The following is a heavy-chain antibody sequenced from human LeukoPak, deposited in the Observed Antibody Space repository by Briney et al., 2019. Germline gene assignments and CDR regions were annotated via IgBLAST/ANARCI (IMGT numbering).Heavy chain of an antibody. CDR2: IRYDGSNK. CDR3: AKDLGYYDFWSGYYTVDVDY. V-gene: IGHV3-30*02. D-gene: IGHD3-3*01. J-gene: IGHJ4*02. Sequence: GGSLRLSCAASGFTFSSYGMHWVRQAPGKGLEWVAFIRYDGSNKYYADSVKGRFTISRDNSKNTLYLQMNSLRAEDTAVYYCAKDLGYYDFWSGYYTVDVDYWGQGTLVTVSS. CDR1: GFTFSSYG.